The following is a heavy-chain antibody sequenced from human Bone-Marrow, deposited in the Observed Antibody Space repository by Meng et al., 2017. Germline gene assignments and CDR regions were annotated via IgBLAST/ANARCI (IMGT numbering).Heavy chain of an antibody. CDR1: GGSISSSNW. D-gene: IGHD1-26*01. J-gene: IGHJ5*02. CDR2: IYHSGST. V-gene: IGHV4-4*02. Sequence: QVPPQESGPGWVKPSGTLSLTCAVSGGSISSSNWWSWVRQPPGKGLEWIGEIYHSGSTNYNPSLKSRVTISVDKSKNQFSLKLSSVTAADTAVYYCARGQYFSWWELLPAFWFDPWGQGTLVTVSS. CDR3: ARGQYFSWWELLPAFWFDP.